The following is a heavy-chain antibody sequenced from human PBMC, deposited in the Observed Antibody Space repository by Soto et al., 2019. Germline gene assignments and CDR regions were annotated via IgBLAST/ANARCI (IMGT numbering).Heavy chain of an antibody. Sequence: QVQLVQSGAEVKKPGASVKVSCKASGYTFTSYDINWVRQATGQGLEWMGWMNPTSGNTCHAQTCPGRXTXTXXISISTAYMELSSLRSEDTAVYYCARTLYGDNVDYWGQGTLGTVSA. CDR3: ARTLYGDNVDY. J-gene: IGHJ4*02. CDR1: GYTFTSYD. CDR2: MNPTSGNT. V-gene: IGHV1-8*01. D-gene: IGHD4-17*01.